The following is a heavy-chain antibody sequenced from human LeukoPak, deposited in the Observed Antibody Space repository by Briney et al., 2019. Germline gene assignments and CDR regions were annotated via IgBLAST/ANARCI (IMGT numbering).Heavy chain of an antibody. J-gene: IGHJ5*02. Sequence: SETLSLTCAVYGGPFSGYYWSWIRQPPGKGLEWIGEINHSGSTNYNPSLKSRVTMSVDTSKNQFFLELSSVTAADTAVYFCARYYCIGNYCYSTNWFDTWGQGTLVTVSS. V-gene: IGHV4-34*10. CDR2: INHSGST. D-gene: IGHD2-21*01. CDR1: GGPFSGYY. CDR3: ARYYCIGNYCYSTNWFDT.